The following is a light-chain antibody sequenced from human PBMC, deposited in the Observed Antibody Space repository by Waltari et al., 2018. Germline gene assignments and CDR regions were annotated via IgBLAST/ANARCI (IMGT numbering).Light chain of an antibody. CDR3: CSFTSRSTWV. V-gene: IGLV2-14*01. CDR1: SSDAGGYNY. J-gene: IGLJ3*02. CDR2: DVS. Sequence: QSALPPPASASGSPGQSITTSSSGTSSDAGGYNYVSWYQQHPGKAPKLLIFDVSNRPSGVSNRFSGSKSGNTASLTISGLQAEDESDYYCCSFTSRSTWVFGGGTKVTVL.